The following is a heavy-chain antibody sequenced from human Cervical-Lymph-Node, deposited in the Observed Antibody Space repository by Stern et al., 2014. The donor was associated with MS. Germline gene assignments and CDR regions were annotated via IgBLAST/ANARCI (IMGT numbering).Heavy chain of an antibody. V-gene: IGHV3-33*01. CDR1: GFSFSRYA. Sequence: VQLVQFGGGVVQPGRSLRLSCAASGFSFSRYAMHWVRQAPGKGLALGALIWYDGSNPYYADSVTGRFTISRDNFKNTLYLQMNSLRAEDTAVYYCASAYSSSHYYFDYWGQGTLVTVSS. CDR3: ASAYSSSHYYFDY. D-gene: IGHD6-13*01. J-gene: IGHJ4*02. CDR2: IWYDGSNP.